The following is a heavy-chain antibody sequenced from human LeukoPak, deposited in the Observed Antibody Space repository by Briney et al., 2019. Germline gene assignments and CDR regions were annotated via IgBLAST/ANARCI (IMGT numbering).Heavy chain of an antibody. CDR3: ARDTPPGYSSGWHYDY. J-gene: IGHJ4*02. CDR2: IYYSGST. D-gene: IGHD6-19*01. CDR1: GGSISSGDYY. Sequence: SETLSLTCTVSGGSISSGDYYWSWIRQPPGKGLEWIGYIYYSGSTYYNPSLKSRVTISVDTSKNQFSLKLSSVTAADTAVYYCARDTPPGYSSGWHYDYWGQGTLVTVSS. V-gene: IGHV4-30-4*02.